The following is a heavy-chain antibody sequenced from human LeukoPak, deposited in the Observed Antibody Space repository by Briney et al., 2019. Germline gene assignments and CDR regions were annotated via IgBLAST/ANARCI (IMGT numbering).Heavy chain of an antibody. J-gene: IGHJ4*02. CDR1: GYSITSAYY. Sequence: PSETPSLTCIVSGYSITSAYYWGWIRQPPGKGLEWIGSMYHSGRTNYNPSLKSRVTISTDTSKNEFSLKVSSVTAADTAVYYCARDLPDSSASWGYWGRGTLVSVSS. CDR3: ARDLPDSSASWGY. V-gene: IGHV4-38-2*02. CDR2: MYHSGRT. D-gene: IGHD6-6*01.